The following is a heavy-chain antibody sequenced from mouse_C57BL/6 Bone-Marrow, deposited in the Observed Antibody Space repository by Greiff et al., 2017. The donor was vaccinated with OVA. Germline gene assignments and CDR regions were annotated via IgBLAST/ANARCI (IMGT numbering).Heavy chain of an antibody. Sequence: EVQRVESGGDLVKPGGSLKLSCAASGFTFSSYGMSWVRQTPDKRLEWVATISSGGSYTYYPDSVKGRFTISRDNAKNTLYLQMSSLKSEDTAIYYCARSTMVSYFGYWGQGATLTVSS. J-gene: IGHJ2*01. CDR2: ISSGGSYT. D-gene: IGHD2-2*01. CDR1: GFTFSSYG. V-gene: IGHV5-6*01. CDR3: ARSTMVSYFGY.